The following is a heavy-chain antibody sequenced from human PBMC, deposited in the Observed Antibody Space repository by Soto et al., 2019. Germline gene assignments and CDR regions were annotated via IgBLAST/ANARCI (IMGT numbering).Heavy chain of an antibody. D-gene: IGHD2-21*01. CDR1: GFTFNKFW. V-gene: IGHV3-7*01. CDR3: VREGDCGGDCYALVFEH. J-gene: IGHJ4*02. CDR2: IDQDETVR. Sequence: EVKVVESGGGLVQPGGSLRLSCEASGFTFNKFWMTWVRQAPGKGLEWVANIDQDETVRNYVDSVKGRFTISRDNAKNAVYLQMDSLTDEDTARYYCVREGDCGGDCYALVFEHWGQGAMVTVSS.